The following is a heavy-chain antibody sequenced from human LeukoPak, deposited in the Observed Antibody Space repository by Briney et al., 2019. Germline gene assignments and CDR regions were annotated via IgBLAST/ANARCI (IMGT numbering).Heavy chain of an antibody. Sequence: KRGESLKISCKGSGYSFTNYWIAWVRQMPGKGLEWMAIVYPGDSDTRFSPSFQGQVTISAVKSISTAYLQWSSLKASDTAMYYCARLAGSGWYVDYWGQGTLVTVSS. CDR2: VYPGDSDT. CDR1: GYSFTNYW. D-gene: IGHD6-19*01. V-gene: IGHV5-51*01. CDR3: ARLAGSGWYVDY. J-gene: IGHJ4*02.